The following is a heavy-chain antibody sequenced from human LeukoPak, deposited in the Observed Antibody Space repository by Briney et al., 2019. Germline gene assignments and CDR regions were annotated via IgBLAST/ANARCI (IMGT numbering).Heavy chain of an antibody. J-gene: IGHJ4*02. CDR1: GGTTSIYY. CDR3: ARDRYDSSGYYLYYFDY. Sequence: SETLSLTCTVSGGTTSIYYWIWIRQIAGKGLEWIGRIHASGDTTYNPSLKSRVTMSLDTSKNQFSLKLSSVTAADTAVYYCARDRYDSSGYYLYYFDYWGQGTLVTVSS. V-gene: IGHV4-4*07. CDR2: IHASGDT. D-gene: IGHD3-22*01.